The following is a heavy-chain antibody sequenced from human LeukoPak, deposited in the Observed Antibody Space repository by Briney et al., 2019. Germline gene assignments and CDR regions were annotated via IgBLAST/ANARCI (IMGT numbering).Heavy chain of an antibody. J-gene: IGHJ5*02. CDR1: GFTFSLYW. D-gene: IGHD2-2*01. CDR3: ARGYCCPTSCSGDWFDP. V-gene: IGHV3-7*05. CDR2: IKHDGSEQ. Sequence: PGGSLRLSCAASGFTFSLYWMSWVRQAPGKGLEWVANIKHDGSEQHYVDSVKGRFTISRDNANISLYLQMNSLRAEDTAVYYCARGYCCPTSCSGDWFDPWGQGTLVTVSS.